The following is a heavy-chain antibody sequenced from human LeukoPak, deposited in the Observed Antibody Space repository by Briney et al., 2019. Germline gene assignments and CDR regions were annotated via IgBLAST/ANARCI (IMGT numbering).Heavy chain of an antibody. CDR3: ARGARQQLVLRYYYYMDV. J-gene: IGHJ6*03. D-gene: IGHD6-13*01. Sequence: SETLSLTCTVSGGSISGHYWTWIRRPPGKGLEWIGEINHSGSTNYNPSLKSRVTISVDTSKNQFSLKLSSVTAADTAVYYCARGARQQLVLRYYYYMDVWGKGTTVTVSS. V-gene: IGHV4-34*01. CDR1: GGSISGHY. CDR2: INHSGST.